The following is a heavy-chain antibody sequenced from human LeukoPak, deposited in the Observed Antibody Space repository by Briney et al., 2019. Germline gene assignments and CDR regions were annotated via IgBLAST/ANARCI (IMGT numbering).Heavy chain of an antibody. V-gene: IGHV3-23*01. CDR1: GITVSNYG. J-gene: IGHJ4*02. CDR3: AKRGVVIRVILVGFHKEAYYFDS. D-gene: IGHD3-22*01. Sequence: PGGSLRLSCAVSGITVSNYGMSWVRQAPGKGLEWVAGISGSGGGTNCADSVKGRFTISRDNFKNTLYLQMNSLRAEDTAVYFCAKRGVVIRVILVGFHKEAYYFDSWGQGALVTVSS. CDR2: ISGSGGGT.